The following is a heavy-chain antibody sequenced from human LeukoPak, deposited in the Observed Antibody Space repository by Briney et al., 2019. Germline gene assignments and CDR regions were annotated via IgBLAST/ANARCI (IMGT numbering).Heavy chain of an antibody. V-gene: IGHV3-23*01. CDR2: ISGSGGDT. CDR3: AKTTAGYSSGRYPGWPIDY. Sequence: GGSLGLSCAASGFTFRSCAIYWVRQAPGKGLEWVSGISGSGGDTYFADSVKGRFTISRDNSKNTVFLQMDSLRAEDTAVYYCAKTTAGYSSGRYPGWPIDYWGQGTLVTVSS. J-gene: IGHJ4*02. D-gene: IGHD6-19*01. CDR1: GFTFRSCA.